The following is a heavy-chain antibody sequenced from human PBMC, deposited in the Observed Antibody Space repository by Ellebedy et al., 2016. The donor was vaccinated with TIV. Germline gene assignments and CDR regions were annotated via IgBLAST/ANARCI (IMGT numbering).Heavy chain of an antibody. Sequence: SVKVSCXASGGTFSSYAISWVRQAPGQGLEWMGGIIPIFGTANYAQKFQGRVTITADESTSTAYMELSSLRSEDTAVYYCARGSYDILTGYYFDYWGQGTLVTVSS. J-gene: IGHJ4*02. D-gene: IGHD3-9*01. CDR2: IIPIFGTA. CDR3: ARGSYDILTGYYFDY. V-gene: IGHV1-69*13. CDR1: GGTFSSYA.